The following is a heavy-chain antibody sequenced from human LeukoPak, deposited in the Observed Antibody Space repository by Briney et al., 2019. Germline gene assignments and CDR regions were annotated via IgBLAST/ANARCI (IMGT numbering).Heavy chain of an antibody. J-gene: IGHJ4*02. D-gene: IGHD1-20*01. CDR1: GFTFSSYA. Sequence: PGGSLRLSCAASGFTFSSYAMHWVRQAPGKGLEYVSTISSNGYSTYYANSVKGRFTISRDNSKNTLYLQMGSLRAEDMAVYYCARVRGGLWYYFDYWGQGTLVTVSS. CDR3: ARVRGGLWYYFDY. CDR2: ISSNGYST. V-gene: IGHV3-64*01.